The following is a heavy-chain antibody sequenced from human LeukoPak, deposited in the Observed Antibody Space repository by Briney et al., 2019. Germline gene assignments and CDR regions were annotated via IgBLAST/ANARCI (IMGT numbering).Heavy chain of an antibody. CDR3: ARANYYDSSGYSFGY. CDR1: GGSISSSSYY. Sequence: SETLSLTCTVSGGSISSSSYYWGWIRQPPGKGLEWIGSIYYSGSTYYNPSLKSRVTISVDTSKNQFSLKLSSVTAADTAVYYCARANYYDSSGYSFGYWGQGTLVTVSS. J-gene: IGHJ4*02. V-gene: IGHV4-39*07. D-gene: IGHD3-22*01. CDR2: IYYSGST.